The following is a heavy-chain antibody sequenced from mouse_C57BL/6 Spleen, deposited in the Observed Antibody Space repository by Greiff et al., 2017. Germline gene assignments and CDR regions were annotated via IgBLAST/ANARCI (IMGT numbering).Heavy chain of an antibody. CDR1: GYTFTSYW. CDR3: ARQDYCGSSYDYAMDY. CDR2: IYPGSGST. V-gene: IGHV1-55*01. Sequence: QVQLKESGAELVKPGASVKMSCKASGYTFTSYWITWVKQRPGQGLEWIGDIYPGSGSTNYNEKFKSKATLTVDTSSSTAYMQLSSLTSEDSAVYYCARQDYCGSSYDYAMDYWGQGTSVTVSS. D-gene: IGHD1-1*01. J-gene: IGHJ4*01.